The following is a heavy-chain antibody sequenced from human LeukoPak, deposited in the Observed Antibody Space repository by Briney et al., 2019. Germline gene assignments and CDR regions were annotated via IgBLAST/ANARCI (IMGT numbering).Heavy chain of an antibody. V-gene: IGHV4-39*01. CDR1: GGSINNSAYF. Sequence: SETLSLTCTVSGGSINNSAYFWGWIRQPPGKGLEWIASVFYNGTTYYDPSLKSRVTISVDTSRNQFSLNLTSVTTADTALYYCARLTRRDSGLRSYYSYWGQGTLVTVSS. D-gene: IGHD3-10*01. CDR2: VFYNGTT. CDR3: ARLTRRDSGLRSYYSY. J-gene: IGHJ4*02.